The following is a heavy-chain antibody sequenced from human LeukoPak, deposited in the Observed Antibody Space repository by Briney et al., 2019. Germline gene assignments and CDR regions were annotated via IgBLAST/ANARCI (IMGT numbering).Heavy chain of an antibody. V-gene: IGHV3-74*01. CDR3: ARADGGGGSYYYY. CDR2: IKSDGSIT. J-gene: IGHJ4*02. D-gene: IGHD1-26*01. CDR1: GFTLGSYW. Sequence: PGGSLRLSCAASGFTLGSYWMHWVRQCPGKGLVWVSRIKSDGSITDYADSVKGRFTISRYNAKNTLYLQMNSLRAEDTAVYYCARADGGGGSYYYYWGQGSVVSVSS.